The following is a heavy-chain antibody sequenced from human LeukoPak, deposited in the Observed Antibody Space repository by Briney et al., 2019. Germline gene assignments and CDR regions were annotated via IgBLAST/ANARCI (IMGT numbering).Heavy chain of an antibody. CDR2: INEDGSYT. CDR3: IRDLPGFGAFEI. CDR1: GVILSNYW. V-gene: IGHV3-74*01. J-gene: IGHJ3*02. D-gene: IGHD3-16*01. Sequence: GGSLRLSCGGPGVILSNYWMHWVRHVPGKGPVWVSCINEDGSYTDYADSVKGRFTFSRDNAKSTVFLQMNSLRDDDTAIYYCIRDLPGFGAFEIWGQGTAVTVSS.